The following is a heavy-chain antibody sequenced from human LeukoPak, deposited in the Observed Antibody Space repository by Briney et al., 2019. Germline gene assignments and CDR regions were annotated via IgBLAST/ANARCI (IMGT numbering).Heavy chain of an antibody. J-gene: IGHJ4*02. CDR1: GFTFSSYS. CDR2: ISSSSSYI. Sequence: GGSLRLSCAASGFTFSSYSMNWVRQAPGKGLEWVSSISSSSSYIYYADSVKGRFTISRDNAKNSLYLQMNSLRAEDTAVYYCARDEYYYDSSGSYWGQGTLVTVSS. CDR3: ARDEYYYDSSGSY. V-gene: IGHV3-21*01. D-gene: IGHD3-22*01.